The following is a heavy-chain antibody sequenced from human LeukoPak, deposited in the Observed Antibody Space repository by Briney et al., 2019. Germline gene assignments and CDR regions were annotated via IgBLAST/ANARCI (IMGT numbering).Heavy chain of an antibody. CDR2: ISGSGGST. CDR3: ARQTYSSGWYSDY. Sequence: GGSLRLSCAASGFTFRSYAMIWVRRARGKGLEGVSAISGSGGSTYYADSVKGRFTISRDNSKNTLYLQMNSLRAEDTAVYYCARQTYSSGWYSDYWGQGTLVTVSS. J-gene: IGHJ4*02. D-gene: IGHD6-19*01. V-gene: IGHV3-23*01. CDR1: GFTFRSYA.